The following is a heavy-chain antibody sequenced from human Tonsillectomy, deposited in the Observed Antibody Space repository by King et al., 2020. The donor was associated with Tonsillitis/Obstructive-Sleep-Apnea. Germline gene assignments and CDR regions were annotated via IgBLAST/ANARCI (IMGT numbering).Heavy chain of an antibody. CDR3: ARDLKPEYDGSSWYDAFDI. Sequence: VQLVESGGGLVQSGGSLRLSCVASGFSLSNDCMTWVRQSPGKGLEWVANINEHVSEKYHADSVEGRFTISRDNAKNSLYLQMNSLREEDTAVYYCARDLKPEYDGSSWYDAFDIWGQGTMVTVSS. CDR2: INEHVSEK. V-gene: IGHV3-7*04. D-gene: IGHD6-13*01. J-gene: IGHJ3*02. CDR1: GFSLSNDC.